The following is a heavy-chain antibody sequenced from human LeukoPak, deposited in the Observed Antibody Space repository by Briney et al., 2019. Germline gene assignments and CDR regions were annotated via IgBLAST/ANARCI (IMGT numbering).Heavy chain of an antibody. V-gene: IGHV3-7*03. J-gene: IGHJ6*02. CDR3: ARGGGLDV. CDR1: GFTFTTYW. CDR2: INHNGNVN. Sequence: GGSLRLSCAASGFTFTTYWMNWARQAPGKGLEWVASINHNGNVNYYVDSVKGRFTISRDNAKNSLYLQMSNLRAEDTAVYFCARGGGLDVWGQGATVTVSS. D-gene: IGHD3-16*01.